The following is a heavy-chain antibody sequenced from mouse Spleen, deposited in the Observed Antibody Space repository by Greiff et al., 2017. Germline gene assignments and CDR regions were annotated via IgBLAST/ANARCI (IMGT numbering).Heavy chain of an antibody. CDR3: ARDGDYGNYMDY. V-gene: IGHV1-64*01. J-gene: IGHJ4*01. CDR2: IHPNSGST. Sequence: QVQLKQPGAELVKPGASVKLSCKASGYTFTSYWMHWVKQRPGQGLEWIGMIHPNSGSTNYNEKFKSKATLTVDKSSSTAYMQLSSLTSEDSAVYYCARDGDYGNYMDYWGQGTSVTVSS. D-gene: IGHD2-1*01. CDR1: GYTFTSYW.